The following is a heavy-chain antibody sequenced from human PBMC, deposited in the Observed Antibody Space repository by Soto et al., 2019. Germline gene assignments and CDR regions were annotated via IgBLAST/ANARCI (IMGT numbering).Heavy chain of an antibody. J-gene: IGHJ4*02. CDR3: ARRPLGYFDY. V-gene: IGHV4-59*01. CDR1: GASMNNYS. D-gene: IGHD6-6*01. CDR2: MYSSGSS. Sequence: PSETLSLTCSVSGASMNNYSGSWVRQPPGMGLEWIGYMYSSGSSNYNSSLKSRVTISVDTSKNQFSLKLSSVTAADTAVYYCARRPLGYFDYWGQGTLVTVSS.